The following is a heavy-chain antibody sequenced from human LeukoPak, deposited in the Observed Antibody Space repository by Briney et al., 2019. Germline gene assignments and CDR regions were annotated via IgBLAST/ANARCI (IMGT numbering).Heavy chain of an antibody. CDR3: ARSANPDGDHVIPFQAWFDP. CDR1: GYTFTSYG. J-gene: IGHJ5*02. V-gene: IGHV1-18*01. CDR2: ISAYNGNT. Sequence: ASVKVSCKASGYTFTSYGISWVRQAPGQGLEWMGWISAYNGNTNYAQKLQGRVTMTTDTSTSTAYMELRSLRSDDTAVYYCARSANPDGDHVIPFQAWFDPWGQGTLVTVSS. D-gene: IGHD4-17*01.